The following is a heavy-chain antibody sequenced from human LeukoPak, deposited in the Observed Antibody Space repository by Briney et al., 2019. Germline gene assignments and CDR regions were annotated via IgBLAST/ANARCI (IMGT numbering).Heavy chain of an antibody. CDR2: IYYSGST. CDR1: GGSISGGDYY. V-gene: IGHV4-30-4*01. J-gene: IGHJ5*02. Sequence: PSETLSLTCTVSGGSISGGDYYWSWIRQPPGKGLEWIGYIYYSGSTYYNPSLKSRVTISVDTSKNQFSLKLSSVTAAGTAVYYCARVKYCGGDCWDWFDPWGQGTLVTVSS. D-gene: IGHD2-21*02. CDR3: ARVKYCGGDCWDWFDP.